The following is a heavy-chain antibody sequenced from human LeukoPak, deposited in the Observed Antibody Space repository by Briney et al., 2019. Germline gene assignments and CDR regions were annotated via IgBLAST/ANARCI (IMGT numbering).Heavy chain of an antibody. Sequence: PGGSLRLSCAASGFTFSSYWMHWVCQAPGKGLVWVSRINTDGSSTSYADSVKGRFTISRDNAKNTLYLQMNSLRAEDTAVYYCARGYYDSSGYIDYWGQGTLVTVSS. D-gene: IGHD3-22*01. J-gene: IGHJ4*02. CDR1: GFTFSSYW. CDR2: INTDGSST. V-gene: IGHV3-74*01. CDR3: ARGYYDSSGYIDY.